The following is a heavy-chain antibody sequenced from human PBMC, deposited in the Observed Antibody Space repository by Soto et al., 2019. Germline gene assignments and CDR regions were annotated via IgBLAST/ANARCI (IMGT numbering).Heavy chain of an antibody. CDR1: GGSFSGYY. CDR3: ARGSTYSSSWYDPIDY. Sequence: PSETLSLTCAVYGGSFSGYYWSWIRQPPGKGLEWIGEINHSGSTNYNPSLKSRVTISVDTSKNQFSLKLSSVTAADTAVYYCARGSTYSSSWYDPIDYWGQGTLVTVSS. J-gene: IGHJ4*02. D-gene: IGHD6-13*01. CDR2: INHSGST. V-gene: IGHV4-34*01.